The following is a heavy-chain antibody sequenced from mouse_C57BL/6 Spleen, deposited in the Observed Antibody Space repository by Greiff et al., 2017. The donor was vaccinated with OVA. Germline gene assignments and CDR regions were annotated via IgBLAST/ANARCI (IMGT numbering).Heavy chain of an antibody. CDR1: GFTFSDYY. CDR2: ISNGGGST. V-gene: IGHV5-12*01. J-gene: IGHJ4*01. CDR3: ARDYVEAMDY. Sequence: EVKLVESGGGLVQPGGSLKLSCAASGFTFSDYYMYWVRQTPEKRLEWVAYISNGGGSTYYPDTVKGRFTISRDNAKNTLYLQMSRLKSEDTAMYYCARDYVEAMDYWGQGTSVTVSS. D-gene: IGHD1-1*01.